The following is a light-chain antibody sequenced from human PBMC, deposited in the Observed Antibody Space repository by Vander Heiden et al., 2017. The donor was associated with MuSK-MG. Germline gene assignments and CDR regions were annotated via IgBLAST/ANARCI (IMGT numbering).Light chain of an antibody. V-gene: IGKV3-11*01. CDR3: QQGDSRPLS. J-gene: IGKJ4*01. CDR2: GAS. CDR1: QHVGDC. Sequence: EVVLTQSPRTLSSSPGETATLSCRASQHVGDCLAWYKQKPGQAPRLLISGASKRAPDIPGRFSRPRSGTDFTLTIRNLDSEDFALYFCQQGDSRPLSFGGGTNVDSK.